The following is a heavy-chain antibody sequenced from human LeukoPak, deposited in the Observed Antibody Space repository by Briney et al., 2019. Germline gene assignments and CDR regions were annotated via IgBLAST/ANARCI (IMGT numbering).Heavy chain of an antibody. CDR1: GGSISSGDYY. CDR2: IYYSGST. Sequence: SQTLSLTCTVSGGSISSGDYYWSWIRQPPGKGLEWIGYIYYSGSTYYNPSLKSRVTISVDTSKNQFSLKLSSVTAADTAVYYCAGDSSGYAAFDIWGQGTMVTVSS. D-gene: IGHD3-22*01. V-gene: IGHV4-30-4*01. J-gene: IGHJ3*02. CDR3: AGDSSGYAAFDI.